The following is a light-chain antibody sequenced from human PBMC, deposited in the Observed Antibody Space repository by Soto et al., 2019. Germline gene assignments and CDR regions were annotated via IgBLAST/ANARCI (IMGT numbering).Light chain of an antibody. CDR1: RSNVGGYDY. J-gene: IGLJ2*01. CDR2: NVN. Sequence: QSALPRVASGSGSPGQSITTSCIGTRSNVGGYDYVSGYQQHPGKAPKLMIYNVNYRPSGVSDRFSGSKSGDTASLTISGLQAEDEANYYCSSYTNTNTVVFGGGTKLTVL. CDR3: SSYTNTNTVV. V-gene: IGLV2-14*03.